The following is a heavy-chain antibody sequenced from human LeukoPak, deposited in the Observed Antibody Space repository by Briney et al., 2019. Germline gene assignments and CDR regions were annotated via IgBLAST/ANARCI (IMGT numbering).Heavy chain of an antibody. J-gene: IGHJ4*02. CDR3: ARGPSSGWSLDY. Sequence: SETLSLTCAVYGGSFSGYYWSWIRQPPGKGLGWIGEINHSGSTNYNPSLKSRVTISVDTSKNQFSLKLSSVTAADTAVYYCARGPSSGWSLDYWGQGTLVTVSS. D-gene: IGHD6-19*01. CDR2: INHSGST. CDR1: GGSFSGYY. V-gene: IGHV4-34*01.